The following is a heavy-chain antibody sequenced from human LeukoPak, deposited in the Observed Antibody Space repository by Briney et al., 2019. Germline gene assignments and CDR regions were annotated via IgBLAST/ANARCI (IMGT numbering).Heavy chain of an antibody. CDR2: INNSGTT. CDR3: ARIKCGGDCRGYYYYYHMDV. Sequence: ASETLSLTCTVSGGSISSHYWSWIRQPAGKAPEWIGRINNSGTTIYNPSLTGRATMSVDTTKNQISLKLNSVTVADTAVYYCARIKCGGDCRGYYYYYHMDVWGKGTTVTISS. V-gene: IGHV4-4*07. D-gene: IGHD2-21*02. CDR1: GGSISSHY. J-gene: IGHJ6*03.